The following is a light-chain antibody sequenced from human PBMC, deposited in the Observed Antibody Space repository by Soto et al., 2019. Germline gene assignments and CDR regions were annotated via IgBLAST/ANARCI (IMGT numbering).Light chain of an antibody. CDR1: SSDVGGYNF. CDR3: SSYEGSSPCV. CDR2: EVS. J-gene: IGLJ1*01. Sequence: QSALTQPPSASGSPGQSVTISCTGTSSDVGGYNFVSWYQQHPGKAPKLIIYEVSQRPSGVPDRFSASKSGNTASLTVSGLQAEDEADYFCSSYEGSSPCVFGTGTKLTVL. V-gene: IGLV2-8*01.